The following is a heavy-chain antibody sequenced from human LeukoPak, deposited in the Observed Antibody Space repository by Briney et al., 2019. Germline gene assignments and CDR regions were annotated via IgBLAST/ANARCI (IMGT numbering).Heavy chain of an antibody. CDR1: GFTFSDYY. J-gene: IGHJ4*02. D-gene: IGHD3-10*01. CDR2: ISSSGTTI. Sequence: GGSLRLSCAASGFTFSDYYMSWVRQAPGKGLEWVSYISSSGTTIYSADSVKGRFTISRDNARNSLYLQMNSLRAEDTAVYYCACDLPLRGPPYFDYWGQGTLVTVSS. CDR3: ACDLPLRGPPYFDY. V-gene: IGHV3-11*01.